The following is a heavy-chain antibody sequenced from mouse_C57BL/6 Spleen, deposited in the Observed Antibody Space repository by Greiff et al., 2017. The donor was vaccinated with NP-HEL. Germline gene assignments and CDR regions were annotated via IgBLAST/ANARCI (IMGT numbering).Heavy chain of an antibody. V-gene: IGHV5-4*01. D-gene: IGHD1-1*01. CDR3: ARDPTVVEAMDY. Sequence: EVQLVESGGGLVKPGGSLKLSCAASGFTFSSYAMSWVRQTPEKRLEWVATISDGGSYTYYPDNVKGRFTISRDNAKNNLYLQMSHLKSEDTAMYYCARDPTVVEAMDYWGQGTSVTVSS. J-gene: IGHJ4*01. CDR2: ISDGGSYT. CDR1: GFTFSSYA.